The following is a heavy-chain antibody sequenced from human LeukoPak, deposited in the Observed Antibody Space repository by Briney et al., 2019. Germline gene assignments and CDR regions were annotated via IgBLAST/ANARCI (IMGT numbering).Heavy chain of an antibody. V-gene: IGHV3-30-3*01. J-gene: IGHJ4*02. CDR1: GFTFSSYA. D-gene: IGHD1-26*01. CDR2: ISYDGSNK. Sequence: GGSLRLSCAASGFTFSSYAMHWVRQAPGKGLEWVAVISYDGSNKYYADSVKGRFTISRDNSKNTLYLQMNSLRAEDTAVYYCARVSRRKLPWELAVWLYFDYWGQGTLVTVSS. CDR3: ARVSRRKLPWELAVWLYFDY.